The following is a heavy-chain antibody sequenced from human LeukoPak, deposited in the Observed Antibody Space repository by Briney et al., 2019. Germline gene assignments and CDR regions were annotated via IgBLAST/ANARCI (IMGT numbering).Heavy chain of an antibody. CDR3: ARDDISGWSFDH. J-gene: IGHJ4*02. Sequence: GGSLRLSCTASGVTFSSYPMHWVRHAPRKGLEYLSAILGNGDASFYADSVKGRFTISRDNSKNTLYLQMDSLRVDDMAVYYCARDDISGWSFDHWGQGTLVTVSS. CDR2: ILGNGDAS. V-gene: IGHV3-64*02. D-gene: IGHD6-19*01. CDR1: GVTFSSYP.